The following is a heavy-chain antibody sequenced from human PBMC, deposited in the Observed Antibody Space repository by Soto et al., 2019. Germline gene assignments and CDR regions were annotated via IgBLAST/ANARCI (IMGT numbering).Heavy chain of an antibody. J-gene: IGHJ4*02. CDR1: DDSISRSSFC. Sequence: SETLFLTCSVADDSISRSSFCWGWLRQPPGKGLEWIGNFCNSITTSYYNPSLQSRVTISVDTSKNQFSLKLSSVTAADTAVYYCARHTPAISISDHWGQGTLVT. D-gene: IGHD2-15*01. CDR3: ARHTPAISISDH. CDR2: FCNSITTS. V-gene: IGHV4-39*01.